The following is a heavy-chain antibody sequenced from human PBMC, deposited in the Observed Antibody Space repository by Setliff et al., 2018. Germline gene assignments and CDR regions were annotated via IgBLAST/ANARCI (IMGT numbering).Heavy chain of an antibody. CDR2: ISGDGNTV. Sequence: LSLTCTVSGGSISSMSYYWGWIRQPPGKGLEWLSKISGDGNTVYYADSVRGRFTISRDNAKNSLYLQMNSLRAEDSAVYYCARDGVFYAMDFWGQGTTVTVSS. CDR3: ARDGVFYAMDF. J-gene: IGHJ6*02. V-gene: IGHV3-11*04. CDR1: GGSISSMSYY. D-gene: IGHD3-10*01.